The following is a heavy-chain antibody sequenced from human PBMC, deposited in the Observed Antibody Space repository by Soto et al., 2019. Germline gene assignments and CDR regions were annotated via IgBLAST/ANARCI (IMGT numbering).Heavy chain of an antibody. CDR3: ARDYKKAYDSSGYYYVPGY. D-gene: IGHD3-22*01. Sequence: GGSLRLSCAASGFTFSSYAMHWVRQAPGKGLEWVAVISYDGSNKYYADSVKGRFTISRDNSKNTLYLQMNSLRAEDTAVYYCARDYKKAYDSSGYYYVPGYWGQGTLVTVSS. V-gene: IGHV3-30-3*01. CDR2: ISYDGSNK. CDR1: GFTFSSYA. J-gene: IGHJ4*02.